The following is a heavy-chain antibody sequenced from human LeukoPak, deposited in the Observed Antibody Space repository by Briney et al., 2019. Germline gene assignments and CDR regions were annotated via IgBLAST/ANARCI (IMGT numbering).Heavy chain of an antibody. CDR2: INHSGST. Sequence: SETLSLTCAVYGGSFSGYYWSWIRQPPGKGLEWIGEINHSGSTNYNPSLESRVTISLDSSANQFSLGLSSVTAADTAVYYCARGRRELKYGPDYWGQGTLVTVSS. CDR3: ARGRRELKYGPDY. J-gene: IGHJ4*02. V-gene: IGHV4-34*01. CDR1: GGSFSGYY. D-gene: IGHD3-10*01.